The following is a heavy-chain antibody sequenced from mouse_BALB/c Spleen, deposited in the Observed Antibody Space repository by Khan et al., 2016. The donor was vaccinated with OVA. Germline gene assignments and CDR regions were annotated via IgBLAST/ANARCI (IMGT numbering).Heavy chain of an antibody. V-gene: IGHV1-7*01. Sequence: VQLQESGAELAKHGASVKMSCKASGYTFTSYWMHWIKQRPGQGLEWIGYINPTSGYTDYNQKFKDKATLTADKSSSTAYMQLSSLTSDDSAVYYCARDRIDYWGQGTALTVSS. CDR2: INPTSGYT. CDR3: ARDRIDY. J-gene: IGHJ2*01. CDR1: GYTFTSYW.